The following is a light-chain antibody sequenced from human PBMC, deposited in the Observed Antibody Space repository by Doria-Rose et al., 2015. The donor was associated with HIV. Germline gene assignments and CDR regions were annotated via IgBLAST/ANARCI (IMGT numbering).Light chain of an antibody. CDR2: DGS. V-gene: IGKV3-20*01. Sequence: TQSPGTLSLSPGERATLSCRASQSFSSTYLARYQQKPGQAPSLLIYDGSTRATGIPDRFSASGSGTDFTRTVNRLEPEDFALYYCHQYGTSWTFGQGTKVEI. J-gene: IGKJ1*01. CDR1: QSFSSTY. CDR3: HQYGTSWT.